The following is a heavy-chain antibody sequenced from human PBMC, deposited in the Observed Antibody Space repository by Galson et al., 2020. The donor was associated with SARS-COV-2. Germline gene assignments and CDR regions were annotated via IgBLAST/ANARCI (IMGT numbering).Heavy chain of an antibody. D-gene: IGHD6-19*01. J-gene: IGHJ6*02. CDR2: GYYNGNT. CDR1: GTSISRSDFY. V-gene: IGHV4-39*01. CDR3: AKYTSGWKNYHHFGFDV. Sequence: SETLSLTCSVSGTSISRSDFYWVWVRQPPGKGLEWVGTGYYNGNTYYNPSLESRVTISVDTAKNQLSLKLIYVTAADTAVYYCAKYTSGWKNYHHFGFDVWGQGTTVTVSS.